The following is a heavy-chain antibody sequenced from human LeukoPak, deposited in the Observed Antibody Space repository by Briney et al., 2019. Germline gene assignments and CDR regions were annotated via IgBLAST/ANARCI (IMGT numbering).Heavy chain of an antibody. CDR3: ARDHITPYYYDSSGSYFDC. CDR2: IIPLFGTA. V-gene: IGHV1-69*05. Sequence: ASVKVSCKASGGAFSSYAFSWVRQAPGQGLEWMGGIIPLFGTANYAQKFQGRVMITTVESTSTAYMELSSLRSEDTAVYYCARDHITPYYYDSSGSYFDCWGQGTLVTVSS. D-gene: IGHD3-22*01. J-gene: IGHJ4*02. CDR1: GGAFSSYA.